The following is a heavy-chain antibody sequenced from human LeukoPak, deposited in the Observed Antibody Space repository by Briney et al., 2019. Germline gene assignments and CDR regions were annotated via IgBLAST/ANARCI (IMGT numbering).Heavy chain of an antibody. CDR2: IYPGNSNT. D-gene: IGHD3-9*01. V-gene: IGHV5-51*01. J-gene: IGHJ4*02. CDR1: GYSFTNYW. CDR3: ARCYNILTGYYPLSN. Sequence: GESLKISCKGSGYSFTNYWIGWVRQMPGKGLVWMGIIYPGNSNTRYSPSFQGQVTISADKSISPAYLQWSSLKASDTAMYYCARCYNILTGYYPLSNWGQGTLVTVSS.